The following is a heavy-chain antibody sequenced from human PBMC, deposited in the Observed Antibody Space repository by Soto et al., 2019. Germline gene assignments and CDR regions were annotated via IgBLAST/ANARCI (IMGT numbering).Heavy chain of an antibody. V-gene: IGHV3-23*01. J-gene: IGHJ6*02. Sequence: GGSLRLSCAASGFTFSSYAMSWVRQAPGKGLEWVSAISGSGGSTYYADSVKGRFTISRDNAKNTLYLQMNSLRAEDTAVYYYAKKPSYYYYGMDVWGQGTTVTVSS. CDR3: AKKPSYYYYGMDV. CDR1: GFTFSSYA. CDR2: ISGSGGST.